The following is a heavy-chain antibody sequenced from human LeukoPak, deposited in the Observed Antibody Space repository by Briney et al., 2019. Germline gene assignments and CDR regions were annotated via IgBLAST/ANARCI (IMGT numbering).Heavy chain of an antibody. D-gene: IGHD3-9*01. V-gene: IGHV4-39*07. CDR2: ITYSGST. CDR3: ASTKRRYYDILTGYMGFDY. CDR1: GGSISSSTYY. J-gene: IGHJ4*02. Sequence: SETLSLTCTVSGGSISSSTYYWAWIRQSPGKGLEWIGSITYSGSTYYNPSLESRVTISVDTSKNQFSLKLSSVTAADTAVYYCASTKRRYYDILTGYMGFDYWGQGTLVTVSS.